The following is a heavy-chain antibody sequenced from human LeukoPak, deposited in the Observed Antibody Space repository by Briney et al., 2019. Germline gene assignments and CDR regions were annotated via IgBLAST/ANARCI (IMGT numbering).Heavy chain of an antibody. CDR2: ISYGGSNK. D-gene: IGHD3-3*01. CDR3: AKVNVLRFLEWFPYNWFDP. CDR1: GFTFSSYA. J-gene: IGHJ5*02. Sequence: GRSLRLSCAASGFTFSSYAMHWVRQAPGKGLEWVAVISYGGSNKYYADSVKGRFTISRDNSKNTLYLQMNSLRAEDTAVYYCAKVNVLRFLEWFPYNWFDPWGQGTLVTVSS. V-gene: IGHV3-30*04.